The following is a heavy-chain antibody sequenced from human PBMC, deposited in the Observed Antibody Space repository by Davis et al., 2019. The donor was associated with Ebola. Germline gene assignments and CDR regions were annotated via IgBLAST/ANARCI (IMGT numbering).Heavy chain of an antibody. Sequence: PGGSLRLSCAASGFTYISYGMNWVRQAPGKGLEWVSYISSSGSPIYYADSVKGRFTISRDNAKNSLYLQMNSLRAEDTAVYYCARNIRGYFQHWGQGTLVTVSS. V-gene: IGHV3-48*03. CDR1: GFTYISYG. J-gene: IGHJ1*01. CDR3: ARNIRGYFQH. D-gene: IGHD2/OR15-2a*01. CDR2: ISSSGSPI.